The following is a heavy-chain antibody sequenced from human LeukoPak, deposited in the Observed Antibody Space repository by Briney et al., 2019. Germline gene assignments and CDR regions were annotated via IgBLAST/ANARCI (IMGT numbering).Heavy chain of an antibody. CDR3: VRSEYSTFLDY. V-gene: IGHV4-34*01. CDR2: INHSGST. J-gene: IGHJ4*02. CDR1: GGSFSGYY. Sequence: SETLSLTCAVYGGSFSGYYWSWIRQPPGKGLEWIGEINHSGSTNYNPSLKSRVTISLDTSKNQFSLKVRSVTAADTAVYYCVRSEYSTFLDYWGQGTLVTVSS. D-gene: IGHD6-6*01.